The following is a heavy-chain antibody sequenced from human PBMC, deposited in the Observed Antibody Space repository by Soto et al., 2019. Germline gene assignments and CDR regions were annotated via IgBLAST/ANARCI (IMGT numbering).Heavy chain of an antibody. J-gene: IGHJ3*02. D-gene: IGHD3-3*01. CDR2: INHSGST. V-gene: IGHV4-34*01. Sequence: SETLSLTCAVYGGSFSGYYWSWIRQPPGKGLEWIGEINHSGSTNYNPSLKSRVTISVDTSKNQFSLKLSSVTAADTAVYYCARGDFLGNAFDIWGQGTMVTVSS. CDR3: ARGDFLGNAFDI. CDR1: GGSFSGYY.